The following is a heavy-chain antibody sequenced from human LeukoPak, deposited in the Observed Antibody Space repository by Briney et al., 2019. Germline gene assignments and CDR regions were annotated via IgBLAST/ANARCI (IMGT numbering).Heavy chain of an antibody. V-gene: IGHV3-7*01. D-gene: IGHD1-1*01. J-gene: IGHJ6*03. CDR1: GFTFSSYW. Sequence: GGSLRLSCAASGFTFSSYWMSWVRQAPGKGLEWVANINQDGSERYYVDSLKGRFTISRDNPKKTLYLQMNSLRAEDTAVYYCAKGTGKVYYYYMDVWGKGTTVTISS. CDR3: AKGTGKVYYYYMDV. CDR2: INQDGSER.